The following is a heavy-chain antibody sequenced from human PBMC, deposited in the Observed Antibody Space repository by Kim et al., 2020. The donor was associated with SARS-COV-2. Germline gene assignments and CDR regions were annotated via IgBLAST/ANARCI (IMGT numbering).Heavy chain of an antibody. J-gene: IGHJ6*02. CDR1: GYSFTSYW. CDR2: IYPGDSDT. Sequence: GESLKISCKGSGYSFTSYWIGWVRQMPGKGLEWMGIIYPGDSDTRYSPSFQGQVTISADKSISTAYLQWSSLKASDTAMYYCARHTPPYSYGKGIYYGMDVWGQGTTVTVSS. V-gene: IGHV5-51*01. CDR3: ARHTPPYSYGKGIYYGMDV. D-gene: IGHD5-18*01.